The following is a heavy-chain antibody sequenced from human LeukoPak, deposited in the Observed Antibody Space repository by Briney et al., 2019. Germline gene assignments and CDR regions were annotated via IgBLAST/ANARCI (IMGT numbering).Heavy chain of an antibody. CDR3: ARLVVRGVKYYYYGMDV. CDR2: IYYSGST. CDR1: GGSFSGYY. Sequence: PSETLSPTCAVYGGSFSGYYWSWIRQPPGKGLEWIGYIYYSGSTNYNPSLKSRVTISVDTSKNQFSLKLSSVTAADTAVYYCARLVVRGVKYYYYGMDVWGQGTTVTVSS. D-gene: IGHD3-10*01. J-gene: IGHJ6*02. V-gene: IGHV4-59*08.